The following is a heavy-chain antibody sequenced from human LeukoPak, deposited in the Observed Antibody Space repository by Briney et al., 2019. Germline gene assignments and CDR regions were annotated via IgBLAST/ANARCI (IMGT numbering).Heavy chain of an antibody. D-gene: IGHD2-15*01. CDR2: IDYSGST. CDR3: ASFYCSGGSCYQYYSYYYMDV. CDR1: GGSISSSSYY. V-gene: IGHV4-39*01. J-gene: IGHJ6*03. Sequence: SETLSLTCTVSGGSISSSSYYWGWIRQPPGKGLEWIGRIDYSGSTYSNPSLQRLVTVSVDTSKNQFSLKLNSVTAADTAVYYCASFYCSGGSCYQYYSYYYMDVWGKGTTVTISS.